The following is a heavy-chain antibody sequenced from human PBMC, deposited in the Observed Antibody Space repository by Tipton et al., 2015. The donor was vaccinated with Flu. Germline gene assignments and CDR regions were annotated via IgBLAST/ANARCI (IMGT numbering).Heavy chain of an antibody. D-gene: IGHD1-14*01. Sequence: TLSLTCAVSGGSMGSFYWSWIRQPAGKGLEWIGRIYASGSTTYNPSLKSRVTMSVDTSKNQFSLKLSSVTAADTAVYYCASTSNHGRTIEPNFDYWGQGTLVTVSS. V-gene: IGHV4-4*07. CDR3: ASTSNHGRTIEPNFDY. J-gene: IGHJ4*02. CDR2: IYASGST. CDR1: GGSMGSFY.